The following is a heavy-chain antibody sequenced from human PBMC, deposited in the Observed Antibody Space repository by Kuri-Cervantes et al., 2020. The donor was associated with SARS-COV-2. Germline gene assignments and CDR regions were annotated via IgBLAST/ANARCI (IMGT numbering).Heavy chain of an antibody. J-gene: IGHJ4*02. CDR3: ARDIVTVDYDFWSGYYGPSYFDY. Sequence: GESLKISCAASGFTFNRHPMNWVRQAPGKGLEWVSYIHNSLDVIYYADSVKGRFTISRDNAKNTLYLQMNSLRAEDTAVYYCARDIVTVDYDFWSGYYGPSYFDYWGQGTLVTVSS. D-gene: IGHD3-3*01. CDR1: GFTFNRHP. V-gene: IGHV3-21*05. CDR2: IHNSLDVI.